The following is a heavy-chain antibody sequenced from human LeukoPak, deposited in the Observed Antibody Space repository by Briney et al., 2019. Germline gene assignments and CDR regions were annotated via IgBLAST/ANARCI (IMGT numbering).Heavy chain of an antibody. CDR1: GFTFSSYS. CDR3: ARDQPFGQWLVREPDFDY. V-gene: IGHV3-48*01. D-gene: IGHD6-19*01. Sequence: PGGSLRLSCAASGFTFSSYSMNWVRQAPGKGLEWVSYISSSSSTIYYADSVKGRFTISRDNAKNSLYLQMNSLRAEDTAVYYCARDQPFGQWLVREPDFDYWGQGTLVTVSS. J-gene: IGHJ4*02. CDR2: ISSSSSTI.